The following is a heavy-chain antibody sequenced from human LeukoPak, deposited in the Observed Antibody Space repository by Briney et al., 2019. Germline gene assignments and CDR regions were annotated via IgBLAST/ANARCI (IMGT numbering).Heavy chain of an antibody. CDR1: GFTLSSYS. CDR2: TSYSSSTI. J-gene: IGHJ6*03. CDR3: ARMYRTRVLRGVPYYMDV. D-gene: IGHD3-10*01. Sequence: GGSLRLSCAASGFTLSSYSMTWVRQAPGQGLVWISYTSYSSSTIYYADSVKGRFTISRDNANNSLSLQMNSLSAEDAAVYYCARMYRTRVLRGVPYYMDVWGNGTTVTVSS. V-gene: IGHV3-48*01.